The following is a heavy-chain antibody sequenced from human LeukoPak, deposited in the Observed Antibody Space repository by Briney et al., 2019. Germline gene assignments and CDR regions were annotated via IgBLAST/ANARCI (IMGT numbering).Heavy chain of an antibody. V-gene: IGHV3-48*01. J-gene: IGHJ4*02. CDR3: ARIRRWFDY. Sequence: GGSLRLSCAASGFTFSSYSMNWVRQAPGKGLEWVSYISSSSSTICYADSVKGRFTISRDNAKNSLYLQMNSLRAEDTAVYYCARIRRWFDYWGQGTLVTVSS. CDR2: ISSSSSTI. D-gene: IGHD4-23*01. CDR1: GFTFSSYS.